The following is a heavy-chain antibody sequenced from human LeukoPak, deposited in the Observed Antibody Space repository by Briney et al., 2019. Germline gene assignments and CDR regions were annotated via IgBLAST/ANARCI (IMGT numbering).Heavy chain of an antibody. V-gene: IGHV4-4*07. CDR2: IYTSGST. J-gene: IGHJ4*02. CDR1: GGFISSYY. D-gene: IGHD6-6*01. CDR3: ARRAYSSSPFDY. Sequence: SETLSLTCTVSGGFISSYYWSWIRQPAGKGLEWIGRIYTSGSTNYNPSLKSRVTISVDTSKNQFSLKLSSVTAADTAVYYCARRAYSSSPFDYWGQGTLVTVSS.